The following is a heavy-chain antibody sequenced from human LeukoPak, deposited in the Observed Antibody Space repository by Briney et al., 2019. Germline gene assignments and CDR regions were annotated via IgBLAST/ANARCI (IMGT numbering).Heavy chain of an antibody. V-gene: IGHV1-69-2*01. CDR2: VDPEDGET. CDR1: GYTFTDYH. Sequence: ASVKVSCKVSGYTFTDYHMHWVQQAPGKGREWMGLVDPEDGETIYAEKFQGRVTITADTSTDTAYMELSSLRSEDTAVYYCATITESYGDYVLYYFDYWGQGTLVTVSS. J-gene: IGHJ4*02. CDR3: ATITESYGDYVLYYFDY. D-gene: IGHD4-17*01.